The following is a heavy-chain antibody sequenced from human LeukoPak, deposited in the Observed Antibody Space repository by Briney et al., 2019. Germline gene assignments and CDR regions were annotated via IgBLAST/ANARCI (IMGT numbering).Heavy chain of an antibody. CDR1: GDSVSANTAL. J-gene: IGHJ6*02. CDR2: TYYRSKWYN. Sequence: SQTLSLTCAVSGDSVSANTALWHWIRQSPSRGLEWLGRTYYRSKWYNDYAVSVKSRITINPDTSKNQFSLQLNSVTPEDTAVYYCARGVDCSSTSCPDLYYYYGMDVWGQGTTVTVSS. V-gene: IGHV6-1*01. D-gene: IGHD2-2*01. CDR3: ARGVDCSSTSCPDLYYYYGMDV.